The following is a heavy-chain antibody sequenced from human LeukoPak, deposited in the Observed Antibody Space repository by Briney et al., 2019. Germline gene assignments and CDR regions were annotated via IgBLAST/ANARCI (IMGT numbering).Heavy chain of an antibody. D-gene: IGHD3-10*01. J-gene: IGHJ4*02. V-gene: IGHV3-21*01. CDR1: GFTFSSYS. Sequence: GGSLGLSCAASGFTFSSYSMNWVRQAPGKGLEWVSSISSSSSYIYYADSVKGRFTISRDNAKNSLYLQMNSLRAEDTAVYYCAREVVRGVIRTLYYFDYWGQGTLVTVSS. CDR2: ISSSSSYI. CDR3: AREVVRGVIRTLYYFDY.